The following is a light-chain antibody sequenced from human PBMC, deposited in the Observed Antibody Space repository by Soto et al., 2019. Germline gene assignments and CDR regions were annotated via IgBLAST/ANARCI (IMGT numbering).Light chain of an antibody. J-gene: IGKJ4*01. CDR3: QQRSSWPLT. CDR1: QSVYTY. CDR2: DAS. Sequence: EIVLTQSPATLSMSPGERATLSCRASQSVYTYLAWYQQKPGQAPRLLIYDASNRATGIPARFSGSGSGTDFTHTIGSLEPEDFAVYYCQQRSSWPLTFGGGTKVEI. V-gene: IGKV3-11*01.